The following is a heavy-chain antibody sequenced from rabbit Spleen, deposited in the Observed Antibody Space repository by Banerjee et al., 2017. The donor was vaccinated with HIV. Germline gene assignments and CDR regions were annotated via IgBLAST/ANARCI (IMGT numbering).Heavy chain of an antibody. Sequence: QEQLVESGGGLVKPGASLTLTCTASGFSFNSGDDMCWVRQAPGKGLEWIACIYAGSSSNTYSATWAKGRFTISKTSSTTVTLQMTSLTAADTATYFCARDSGSSFSSYGMDLWGQGTLVTVS. CDR1: GFSFNSGDD. D-gene: IGHD8-1*01. J-gene: IGHJ6*01. CDR2: IYAGSSSNT. V-gene: IGHV1S45*01. CDR3: ARDSGSSFSSYGMDL.